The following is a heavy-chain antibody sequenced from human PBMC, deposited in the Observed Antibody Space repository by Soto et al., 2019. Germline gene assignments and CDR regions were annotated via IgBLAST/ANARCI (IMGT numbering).Heavy chain of an antibody. CDR3: ARSRGSGTGLDY. D-gene: IGHD3-10*01. CDR1: GYTFSNYG. CDR2: ISGYNGDT. V-gene: IGHV1-18*01. J-gene: IGHJ4*02. Sequence: QVQLVQSAAEVKKPGASVKVSCKASGYTFSNYGISWVRQAPGQGLEWTAWISGYNGDTKNAQSLQGRVTVTTDTSTSTSYMELRSLRSDDTAIYYCARSRGSGTGLDYWGQGTLVTVSS.